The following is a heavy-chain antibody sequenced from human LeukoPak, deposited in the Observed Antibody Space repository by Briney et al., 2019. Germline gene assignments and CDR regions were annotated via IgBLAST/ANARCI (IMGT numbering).Heavy chain of an antibody. CDR2: IIPIFGTA. CDR3: ARGFHYDSSGYYYFY. D-gene: IGHD3-22*01. CDR1: GGTFSSYA. J-gene: IGHJ4*02. Sequence: GSSVKLSCKASGGTFSSYAISWVRQAPGQGLEWMGGIIPIFGTANYAQKFQGRVTITTDESTSTDYMELSSLRSEDTAVYYCARGFHYDSSGYYYFYWGQGTLVTVSS. V-gene: IGHV1-69*05.